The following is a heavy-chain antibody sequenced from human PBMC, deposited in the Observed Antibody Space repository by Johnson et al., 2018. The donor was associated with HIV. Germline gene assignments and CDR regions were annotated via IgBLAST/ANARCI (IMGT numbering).Heavy chain of an antibody. Sequence: VLLVESGGGVVRPGGSLRLSCAASGFTFDDYGMSWVRQAPGKGLEWVSGINWNGGSTGYADSVKGRFTISRDNAKNSLYLQMNSLRAEDTAVYYCARPSLKDGYNYEGGFDIWGQGTMVTVSS. CDR2: INWNGGST. CDR3: ARPSLKDGYNYEGGFDI. CDR1: GFTFDDYG. V-gene: IGHV3-20*04. D-gene: IGHD5-24*01. J-gene: IGHJ3*02.